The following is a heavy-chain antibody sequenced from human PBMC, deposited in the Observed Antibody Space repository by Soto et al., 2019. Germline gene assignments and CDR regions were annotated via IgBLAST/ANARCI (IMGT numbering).Heavy chain of an antibody. V-gene: IGHV5-51*01. CDR3: ATTLGFGELFTGFDY. D-gene: IGHD3-10*01. CDR2: IYPGDSDT. Sequence: GESLKISCKVSGYSFTSYWIGWVRQMPGKGLEWMGIIYPGDSDTRYSPSFQGQVTISADKSISTAYLQWSSLKASDTAMYYCATTLGFGELFTGFDYWGQGTLVTVSS. CDR1: GYSFTSYW. J-gene: IGHJ4*02.